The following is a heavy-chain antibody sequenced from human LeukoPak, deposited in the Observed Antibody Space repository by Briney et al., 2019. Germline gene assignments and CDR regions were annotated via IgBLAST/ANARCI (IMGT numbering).Heavy chain of an antibody. V-gene: IGHV3-30*04. D-gene: IGHD2-15*01. CDR2: ISYDGNNK. CDR3: ARDRCSGGSCRAYNYYYGLDV. J-gene: IGHJ6*04. Sequence: PGRSLRLSCAASGFTFSSYAMHWVRQTPGKGLEWVAVISYDGNNKYYADSVKGRFTISRDNSKNTLHLQMNSLRPEDTSVYYCARDRCSGGSCRAYNYYYGLDVWGEGTTVTVSS. CDR1: GFTFSSYA.